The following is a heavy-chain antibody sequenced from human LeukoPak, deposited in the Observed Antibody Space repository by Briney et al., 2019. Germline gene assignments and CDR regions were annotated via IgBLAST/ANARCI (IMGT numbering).Heavy chain of an antibody. D-gene: IGHD6-19*01. V-gene: IGHV3-21*04. CDR3: AKDKRYRQWLTNFDY. CDR1: GFTFSSYS. CDR2: ISSSSSSFI. J-gene: IGHJ4*02. Sequence: PGGSLRLSCAASGFTFSSYSMNWVRQAPGKGLEWVSSISSSSSSFIYYADSVKGRFTISRDNAKNSLYLQMNSLRAEDTALYYCAKDKRYRQWLTNFDYWGQGTLVTVSS.